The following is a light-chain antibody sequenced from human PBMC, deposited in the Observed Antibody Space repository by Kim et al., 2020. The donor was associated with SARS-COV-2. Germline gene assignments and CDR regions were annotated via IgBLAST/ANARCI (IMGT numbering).Light chain of an antibody. CDR1: NIESKS. CDR2: YDI. Sequence: KTASITCGGDNIESKSVHWYQHKPGQAPLLVISYDINRPSEIPERFSGSNSGNTATLTITRVEAGNEADYYCQVWDINTDHPVIFGGGTQLTVL. J-gene: IGLJ2*01. V-gene: IGLV3-21*04. CDR3: QVWDINTDHPVI.